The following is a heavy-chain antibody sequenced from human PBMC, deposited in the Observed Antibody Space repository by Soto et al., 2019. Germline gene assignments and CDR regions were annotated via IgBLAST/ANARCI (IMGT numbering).Heavy chain of an antibody. CDR1: GFTVTNNY. D-gene: IGHD4-17*01. CDR2: FFSGGST. V-gene: IGHV3-53*02. Sequence: EMQLVETGGGLIQPGGSLRLSCAASGFTVTNNYIGWVRQAPGKGLQWVSVFFSGGSTYYADSVKGRFAISRDKSKNTLYLQMNSLRAEDTAVYYCARGPDNGDYGIWCDPWGLGTLVTVSS. CDR3: ARGPDNGDYGIWCDP. J-gene: IGHJ5*02.